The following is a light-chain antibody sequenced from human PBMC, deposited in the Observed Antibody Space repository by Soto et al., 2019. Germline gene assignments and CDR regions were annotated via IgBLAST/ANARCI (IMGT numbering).Light chain of an antibody. V-gene: IGKV3-11*01. Sequence: EIVLTQSPATLSLSPGERATLSCRASLSVSSSLAWYQQKPGQAPRLLIYDASNRATGIPARFSGSGSGTGFAQNITSIDTDDVAVYYCVYCSNWPATFGQGTKVDI. CDR2: DAS. CDR3: VYCSNWPAT. J-gene: IGKJ2*01. CDR1: LSVSSS.